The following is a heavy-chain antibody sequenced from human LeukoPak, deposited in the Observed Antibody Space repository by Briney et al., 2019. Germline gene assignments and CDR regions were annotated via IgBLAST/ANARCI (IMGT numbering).Heavy chain of an antibody. J-gene: IGHJ5*02. Sequence: PSETLSLTCAVYGGSFSGYYWSWIRQPPGKGLERIGEINHSGSTNYNPSLKSRVTISVDTSKNQFSLKLSSVTAADTAVYYCARGLRYRFDPWGQGTLVTVSS. CDR3: ARGLRYRFDP. CDR2: INHSGST. D-gene: IGHD1-14*01. V-gene: IGHV4-34*01. CDR1: GGSFSGYY.